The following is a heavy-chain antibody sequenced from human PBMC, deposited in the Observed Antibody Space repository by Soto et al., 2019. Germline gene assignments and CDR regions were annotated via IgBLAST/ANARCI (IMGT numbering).Heavy chain of an antibody. CDR1: GGSISSGDYY. CDR3: SRRSGYSPNWFDP. D-gene: IGHD3-3*01. CDR2: IYYSGST. V-gene: IGHV4-30-4*01. Sequence: QVQLQESGPGLVKPSQTLSLTCTVSGGSISSGDYYWSWIRKPPGKGLEWIGYIYYSGSTNNNPSLKSRVTISLDTPKNQFSLKLSSVTAADTAVYYCSRRSGYSPNWFDPWGQGTLVTVSS. J-gene: IGHJ5*02.